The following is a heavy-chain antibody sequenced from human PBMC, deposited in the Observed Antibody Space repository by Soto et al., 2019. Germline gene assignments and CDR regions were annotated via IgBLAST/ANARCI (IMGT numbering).Heavy chain of an antibody. D-gene: IGHD3-22*01. V-gene: IGHV4-39*01. Sequence: SETLSLTCTVSGGSISSSSYYWGWIRQPPGKGLEWIGSIYYSGSTYYNPSLKSRVTISVDTSKNQFSLKLSSVTAADTAVYYCARHKYHSSSPSAYWGQGTLVTVSS. CDR2: IYYSGST. CDR1: GGSISSSSYY. CDR3: ARHKYHSSSPSAY. J-gene: IGHJ4*02.